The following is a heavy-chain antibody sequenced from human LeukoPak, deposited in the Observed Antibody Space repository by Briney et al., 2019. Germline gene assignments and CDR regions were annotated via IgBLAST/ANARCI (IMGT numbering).Heavy chain of an antibody. CDR2: INPIFGTA. D-gene: IGHD2-2*01. CDR1: GGRFSSYA. J-gene: IGHJ4*02. Sequence: SSVTVSCKASGGRFSSYAILWVRQAPAQGLEWMGRINPIFGTATYAQKFQGRVSIPTDESTSTAYMELSSLRSEDTAVYYCARALNVPAAHFDYRGQGTLVTVSS. CDR3: ARALNVPAAHFDY. V-gene: IGHV1-69*05.